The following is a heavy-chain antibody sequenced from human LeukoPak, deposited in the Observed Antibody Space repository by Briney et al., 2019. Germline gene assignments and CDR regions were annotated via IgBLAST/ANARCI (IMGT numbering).Heavy chain of an antibody. D-gene: IGHD2-21*01. CDR3: AKEAPHTAVLIALPEWNYIDS. J-gene: IGHJ4*02. Sequence: GGSLRLSCAASGFSFSRFAMSWVRQAPGKGLEWVAIISGSGGGTYYADSVKGRFTVSRDFFTSTLDLQMTSLRAEDTAVYYWAKEAPHTAVLIALPEWNYIDSWGRGILVSVSS. CDR1: GFSFSRFA. V-gene: IGHV3-23*01. CDR2: ISGSGGGT.